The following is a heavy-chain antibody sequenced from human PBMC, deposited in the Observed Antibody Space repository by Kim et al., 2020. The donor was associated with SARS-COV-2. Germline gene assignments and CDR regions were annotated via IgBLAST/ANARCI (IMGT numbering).Heavy chain of an antibody. CDR3: ARDQWNIAAAGTYWFDP. D-gene: IGHD6-13*01. Sequence: SETLSLTCTVSGGSISSGSYYWSWIRQPAGKGLEWIGRIYTSGSTNYNPSLKSRVTISVDTSKNQFSLKLSSVTAADTAVYYCARDQWNIAAAGTYWFDPWGQGTLVTVSS. CDR1: GGSISSGSYY. CDR2: IYTSGST. J-gene: IGHJ5*02. V-gene: IGHV4-61*02.